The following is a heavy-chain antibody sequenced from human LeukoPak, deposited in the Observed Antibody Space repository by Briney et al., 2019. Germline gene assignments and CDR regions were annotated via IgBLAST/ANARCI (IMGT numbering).Heavy chain of an antibody. CDR3: ASESYCSSTSCYWKSLYYLDY. CDR2: IWYDGSNK. V-gene: IGHV3-33*01. CDR1: GFTFSSYG. J-gene: IGHJ4*02. D-gene: IGHD2-2*01. Sequence: GGSLRLSCAASGFTFSSYGMHWVRQAPGKGLEWVAVIWYDGSNKYYADSVKGRFTISRDNSKNTLYLQMNSLRAEDTAVYYCASESYCSSTSCYWKSLYYLDYWGQGTLVTVSS.